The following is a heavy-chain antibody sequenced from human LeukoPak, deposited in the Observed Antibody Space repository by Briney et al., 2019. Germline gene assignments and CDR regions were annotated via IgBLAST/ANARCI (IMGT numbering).Heavy chain of an antibody. CDR3: ARGKYYGSGSPYYYYGMDV. D-gene: IGHD3-10*01. CDR2: INPNSGGT. J-gene: IGHJ6*02. V-gene: IGHV1-2*06. Sequence: GASVKVSCKASGYTFTGYYMHWVRQAPGQGLEWMGRINPNSGGTNYAQKFQGRVTMTRDTSISTAYMELSRLRSDDTAVYYCARGKYYGSGSPYYYYGMDVWGQGTTVTVSS. CDR1: GYTFTGYY.